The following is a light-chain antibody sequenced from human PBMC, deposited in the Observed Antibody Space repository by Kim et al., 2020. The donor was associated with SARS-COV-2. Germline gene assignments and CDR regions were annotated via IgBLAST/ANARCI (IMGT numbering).Light chain of an antibody. CDR3: QQTYNTPPT. V-gene: IGKV1-39*01. J-gene: IGKJ1*01. CDR1: QNIDNF. CDR2: AAS. Sequence: ASVGDRVTITCRASQNIDNFLNLFQQKPGKAPKLLIYAASSLQGGVPSRFSATGSGTDFTLTISSLQPEDFATFYCQQTYNTPPTFGPGTKVDIK.